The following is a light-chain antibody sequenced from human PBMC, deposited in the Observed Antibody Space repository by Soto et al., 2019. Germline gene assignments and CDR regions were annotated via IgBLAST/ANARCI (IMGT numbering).Light chain of an antibody. Sequence: DIVMTQSPDSLAVSLGERATINCKSSQSVLYSSNNKNYLTWYQQKPGQPPKLLIYWASTRESGVPDRFSGSGSGKDFPPPISSLQAEDVAVYYCQQYYSNPITFGQGTRLEIK. J-gene: IGKJ5*01. V-gene: IGKV4-1*01. CDR3: QQYYSNPIT. CDR1: QSVLYSSNNKNY. CDR2: WAS.